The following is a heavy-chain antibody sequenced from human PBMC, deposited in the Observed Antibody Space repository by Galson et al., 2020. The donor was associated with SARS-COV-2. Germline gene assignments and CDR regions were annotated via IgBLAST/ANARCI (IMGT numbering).Heavy chain of an antibody. J-gene: IGHJ6*02. Sequence: GGSLRLSCAASGFTFSSYAMHWVRQAPGKGLEWVAVISYDGSNKYYADSVKGRFTISRDNSKNTLYLQMNSLRAEDTAVYYCARENNPRGYSYGSVGYGMDVWGQGTTVTVSS. CDR3: ARENNPRGYSYGSVGYGMDV. D-gene: IGHD5-18*01. CDR1: GFTFSSYA. CDR2: ISYDGSNK. V-gene: IGHV3-30-3*01.